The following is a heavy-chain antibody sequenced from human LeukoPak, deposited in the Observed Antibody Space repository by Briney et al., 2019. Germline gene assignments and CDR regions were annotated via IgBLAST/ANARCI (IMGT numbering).Heavy chain of an antibody. J-gene: IGHJ4*02. V-gene: IGHV3-73*01. Sequence: GGSLRLSCAASGFTFSASTMHWVRQASGKGLEWVGRIRSKANSYATAYAAPVKGRFTISRDDSKNTAYLQMNSLETEDTAVYYCTTVDTTMVWGQGTLVTVSS. CDR2: IRSKANSYAT. CDR1: GFTFSAST. D-gene: IGHD5-18*01. CDR3: TTVDTTMV.